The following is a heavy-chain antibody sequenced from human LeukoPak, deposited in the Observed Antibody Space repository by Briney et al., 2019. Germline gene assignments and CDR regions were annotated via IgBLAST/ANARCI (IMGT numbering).Heavy chain of an antibody. J-gene: IGHJ3*02. CDR1: GFTFSGYY. Sequence: GGSLRLSCAASGFTFSGYYMSWIRQAPGKGLEWVSYISSSGSTIYYADSVKGRFTISRDNAKNSLYLQMNSLRAEDTAVYYCARDSLLKKRSDAFDIWGQGTMVTVSS. D-gene: IGHD2-15*01. CDR3: ARDSLLKKRSDAFDI. V-gene: IGHV3-11*01. CDR2: ISSSGSTI.